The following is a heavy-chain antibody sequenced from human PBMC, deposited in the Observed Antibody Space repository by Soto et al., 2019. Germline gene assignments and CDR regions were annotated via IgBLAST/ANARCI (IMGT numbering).Heavy chain of an antibody. V-gene: IGHV1-69*13. Sequence: EASVKVSCKASGGTFSSYAISWVRQAPGQGLEWMGGIIPIFGTANYAQKFQGRVTITADESTSTAYMELSSLRSEDTAVYYCAALQSNWFDPWGQGTLVTVSS. J-gene: IGHJ5*02. CDR3: AALQSNWFDP. CDR1: GGTFSSYA. CDR2: IIPIFGTA.